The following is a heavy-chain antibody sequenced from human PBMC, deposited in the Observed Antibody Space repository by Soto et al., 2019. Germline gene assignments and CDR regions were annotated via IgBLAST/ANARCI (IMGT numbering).Heavy chain of an antibody. CDR1: GFTFSSYA. CDR2: ISYDGSNK. V-gene: IGHV3-30-3*01. J-gene: IGHJ6*02. CDR3: ARDGSSRSYFSYYSGMDV. Sequence: VQLVESGGGVVQPGRSLRLSCAASGFTFSSYAMHWVRQAPGKGLEGVAVISYDGSNKYYADSVKGRFTIARNNAKNALYQKMSSLKAEDTAVYHCARDGSSRSYFSYYSGMDVWGQGTKVTVSS. D-gene: IGHD1-26*01.